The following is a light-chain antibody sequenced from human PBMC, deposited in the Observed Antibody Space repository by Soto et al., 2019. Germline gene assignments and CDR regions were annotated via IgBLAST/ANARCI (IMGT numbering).Light chain of an antibody. V-gene: IGKV3D-15*01. J-gene: IGKJ1*01. CDR1: QRGRID. CDR3: HQRPSGPRT. CDR2: WAS. Sequence: EIVMTQSPATLSVSPGERATLACRASQRGRIDVDWYQQTPGQAPRLLSDWASNRATVSPAMFSASGSVTDFTLTSSDVQPEDFALYSCHQRPSGPRTFGQGTKVDI.